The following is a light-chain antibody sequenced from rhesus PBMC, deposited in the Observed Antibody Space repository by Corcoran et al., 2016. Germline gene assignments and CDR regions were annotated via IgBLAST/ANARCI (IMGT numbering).Light chain of an antibody. J-gene: IGLJ6*01. CDR3: CSYTTSRTFV. V-gene: IGLV2-32*01. Sequence: QAALTQPRSVSGSPGQSVTISCTGTSSDIGGYNYVSWYQQHPGTAPKLMIYEVTKRPSGVSDRFSGSKSGNTASLTISGLQAEDEAVYYCCSYTTSRTFVFGGGTKLTVL. CDR1: SSDIGGYNY. CDR2: EVT.